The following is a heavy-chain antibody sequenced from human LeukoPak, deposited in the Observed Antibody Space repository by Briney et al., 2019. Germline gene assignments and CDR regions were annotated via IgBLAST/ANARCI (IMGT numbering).Heavy chain of an antibody. Sequence: GRSLRLSCAASGFTFSSYAMHWVRQAPGKGLEWVAVISYDGSNKYYADSVKGRFTISRDNSKNTLYLQMNSLRAEDTAVYYCAKDTALYYGSGSYHDYWGQGTLVTVSS. D-gene: IGHD3-10*01. CDR2: ISYDGSNK. CDR3: AKDTALYYGSGSYHDY. J-gene: IGHJ4*02. CDR1: GFTFSSYA. V-gene: IGHV3-30*04.